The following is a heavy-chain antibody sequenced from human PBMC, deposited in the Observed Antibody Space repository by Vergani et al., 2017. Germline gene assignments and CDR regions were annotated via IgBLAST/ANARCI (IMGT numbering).Heavy chain of an antibody. CDR2: IYYSGST. D-gene: IGHD3-10*01. CDR1: GGSISSSSYY. CDR3: ARVAYGYYYYYYGMDV. V-gene: IGHV4-39*07. J-gene: IGHJ6*02. Sequence: QLQLQESGPGLVKPSETLSLTCTVSGGSISSSSYYWGWIRHPPGKGLEWIGSIYYSGSTYYNPSLKSRVTISVDTSKNQFSLKLSSVTAADTAVYYCARVAYGYYYYYYGMDVWGQGTTVTVSS.